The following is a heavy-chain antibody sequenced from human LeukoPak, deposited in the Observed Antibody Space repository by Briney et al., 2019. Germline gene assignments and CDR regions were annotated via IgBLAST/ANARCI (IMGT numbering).Heavy chain of an antibody. CDR1: GFTFSSYA. D-gene: IGHD4-17*01. J-gene: IGHJ4*02. CDR3: AKSRQGIDYGDYGDFDY. V-gene: IGHV3-23*01. CDR2: ISGSGGST. Sequence: PGGSLRLSCAASGFTFSSYAMSWVRQAPGKGLEWVSAISGSGGSTYYADSVKGRFTISRDNSKNTLYLQMNSLRAEDTAVYYCAKSRQGIDYGDYGDFDYWGQGTLVTVSS.